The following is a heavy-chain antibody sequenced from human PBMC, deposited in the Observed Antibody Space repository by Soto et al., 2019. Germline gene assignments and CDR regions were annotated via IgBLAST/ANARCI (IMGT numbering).Heavy chain of an antibody. CDR1: GGSFSGYY. V-gene: IGHV4-34*01. CDR2: INHSGST. Sequence: QVQLQQCGAGLLKPSETLSLTCAVYGGSFSGYYWSWIRQPPGKGLEWIGEINHSGSTNYNPSLKSRVTISVDTSKNQFSLKLSSVTAADTAVYYCAREVGGGGDYWGQGTLVTVSS. J-gene: IGHJ4*02. D-gene: IGHD3-16*01. CDR3: AREVGGGGDY.